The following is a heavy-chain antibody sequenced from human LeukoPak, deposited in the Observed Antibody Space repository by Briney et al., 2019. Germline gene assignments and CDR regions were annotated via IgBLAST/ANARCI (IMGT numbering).Heavy chain of an antibody. CDR2: INWNGGST. J-gene: IGHJ4*02. D-gene: IGHD1-26*01. V-gene: IGHV3-20*04. Sequence: GESLRLTCAASGFTFDDYGMSWVRQAPGKGLEWVCGINWNGGSTFYSASVKGRFTISRDNAKNSLYLQMNSLRAEDTALYYCARDDKWIYVSGSTVYWGQGTLVTASS. CDR1: GFTFDDYG. CDR3: ARDDKWIYVSGSTVY.